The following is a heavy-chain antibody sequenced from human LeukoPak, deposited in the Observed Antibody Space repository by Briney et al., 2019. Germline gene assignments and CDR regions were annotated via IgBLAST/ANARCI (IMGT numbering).Heavy chain of an antibody. CDR1: GFTFTSYA. J-gene: IGHJ4*02. D-gene: IGHD3-22*01. V-gene: IGHV3-23*01. CDR3: AKDFDYYDSSGRDY. Sequence: GGSLRLSCVVSGFTFTSYAMNWVRQSPGKGLEWVSGISGRGDSTYYTDSVKGRFTISRDNTKNTVYLQMNSLRAEDTAVYFCAKDFDYYDSSGRDYWGQGTLVTASS. CDR2: ISGRGDST.